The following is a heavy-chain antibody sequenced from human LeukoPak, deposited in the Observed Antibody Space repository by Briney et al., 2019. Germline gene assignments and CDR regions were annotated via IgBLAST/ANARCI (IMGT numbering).Heavy chain of an antibody. CDR1: GFTFSGFW. J-gene: IGHJ4*02. CDR2: INSDGSEG. CDR3: AKDRSILTGPDY. V-gene: IGHV3-7*03. D-gene: IGHD3-9*01. Sequence: HPGGSLRLSCAVSGFTFSGFWMSWSRQAPGKGLEWVASINSDGSEGYYADVVKGRFTISRDNAKNSLYLQINSLRAEDTAVYYCAKDRSILTGPDYWGQGTLVTVSS.